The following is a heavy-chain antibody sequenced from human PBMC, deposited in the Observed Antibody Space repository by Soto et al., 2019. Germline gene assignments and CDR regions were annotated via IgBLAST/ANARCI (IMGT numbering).Heavy chain of an antibody. CDR1: GFTFSSYW. CDR3: ARDGYSSGWYGSYYYYGMDV. Sequence: GGSLRLSCAASGFTFSSYWMSWVRQAPGKGLEWVANIKQDGSEKYYVDSVKGRITISRDNAKNSLYQQMNSLRAEDTSVYYCARDGYSSGWYGSYYYYGMDVWGQGTTVPSP. D-gene: IGHD6-19*01. CDR2: IKQDGSEK. J-gene: IGHJ6*02. V-gene: IGHV3-7*01.